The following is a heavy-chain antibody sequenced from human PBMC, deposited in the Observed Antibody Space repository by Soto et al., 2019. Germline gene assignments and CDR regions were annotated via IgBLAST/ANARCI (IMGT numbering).Heavy chain of an antibody. CDR3: ARKSSSSSDYYYGMDV. D-gene: IGHD6-6*01. CDR2: IYPGDSDT. Sequence: TGESLKISCKGSGYSFTSYWIGWVRQMPGKGLEWMGIIYPGDSDTRYSPSFQGQVTISADKSISTAYLQWSSLKASDTAMYYCARKSSSSSDYYYGMDVWGQGTTVTVSS. J-gene: IGHJ6*02. CDR1: GYSFTSYW. V-gene: IGHV5-51*01.